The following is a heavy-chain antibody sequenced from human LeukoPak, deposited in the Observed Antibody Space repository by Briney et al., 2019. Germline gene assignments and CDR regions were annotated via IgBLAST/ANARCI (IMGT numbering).Heavy chain of an antibody. D-gene: IGHD2-21*02. CDR2: ISGSGGST. V-gene: IGHV3-23*01. CDR3: AKDLGTSIYYYFDY. CDR1: GFTFSSYA. Sequence: GGSLRLSCAASGFTFSSYAMSWVRQAPGQGLEWVSAISGSGGSTYYADSVKGRFTISRDNSKNTLYLQMSSLRAEDTAVYYCAKDLGTSIYYYFDYWGQGTLVTVSS. J-gene: IGHJ4*02.